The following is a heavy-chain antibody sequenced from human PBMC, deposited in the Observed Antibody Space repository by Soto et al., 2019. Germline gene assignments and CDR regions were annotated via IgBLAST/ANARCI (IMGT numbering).Heavy chain of an antibody. V-gene: IGHV1-69*13. CDR2: IIPIFGTA. Sequence: SVKVSCKASGGTFSSYAISWVRQAPGQGLEWMGGIIPIFGTANYAQKFQGRVTITADESTSTAYMELSSLRSEDTAVYYCASILDYGGNVYPDYWGQGTLVTVSS. CDR3: ASILDYGGNVYPDY. D-gene: IGHD4-17*01. CDR1: GGTFSSYA. J-gene: IGHJ4*02.